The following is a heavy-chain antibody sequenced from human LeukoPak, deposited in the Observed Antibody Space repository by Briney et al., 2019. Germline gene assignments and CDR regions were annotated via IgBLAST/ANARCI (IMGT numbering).Heavy chain of an antibody. CDR3: AKDLFGYGNYDYFDY. CDR2: ISGSGGST. CDR1: GFTFSTYA. D-gene: IGHD4-11*01. V-gene: IGHV3-23*01. J-gene: IGHJ4*02. Sequence: GGSLRLSCAASGFTFSTYAMSWVRQAPGKGLEWVSSISGSGGSTYYVDSVKGRFTISRDNSKNTMFLQMNSLRAEDTAIYYCAKDLFGYGNYDYFDYWGQGILVTVSS.